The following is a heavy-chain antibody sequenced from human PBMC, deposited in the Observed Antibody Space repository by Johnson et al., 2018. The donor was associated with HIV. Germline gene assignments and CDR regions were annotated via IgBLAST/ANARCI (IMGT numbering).Heavy chain of an antibody. D-gene: IGHD1-26*01. CDR3: AREGVSGSYYDAFDL. CDR2: ISYDGSNK. V-gene: IGHV3-30*04. CDR1: GFTFSSYA. Sequence: QVLLVESGGGVVQPGRSLRLSCAASGFTFSSYAMHWVRQAPGKGLEWVAVISYDGSNKYYADSVKGRFTISRDNSKNTLFLQMDSLRADDTAVYYCAREGVSGSYYDAFDLWGQGTMVTVSS. J-gene: IGHJ3*01.